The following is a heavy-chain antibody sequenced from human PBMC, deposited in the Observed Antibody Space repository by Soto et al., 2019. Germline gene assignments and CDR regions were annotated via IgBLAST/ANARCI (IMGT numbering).Heavy chain of an antibody. Sequence: SETLSLTCTVSGGCMSSYYWNWIRQPPGKGLEWIGYIYNSGNTKDNPSLKSRVTISVDTSKNQFSLKLRSVTAADTAVYYCARVMYYYDSTGSTRPYYFDYWGQGALVTV. V-gene: IGHV4-59*08. J-gene: IGHJ4*02. D-gene: IGHD3-22*01. CDR2: IYNSGNT. CDR3: ARVMYYYDSTGSTRPYYFDY. CDR1: GGCMSSYY.